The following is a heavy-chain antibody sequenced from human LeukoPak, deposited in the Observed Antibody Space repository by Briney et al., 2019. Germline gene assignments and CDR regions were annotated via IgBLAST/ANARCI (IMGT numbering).Heavy chain of an antibody. CDR1: GYTFTSYG. D-gene: IGHD3-22*01. J-gene: IGHJ4*02. CDR2: ISAYNGNT. Sequence: ASVKVSCKASGYTFTSYGISWVRQAPGQGLEWMGWISAYNGNTNYAQKLQGRVTMTTDTSTSTAYMELRSLRSEDTAVYYCARGWDSSGQRPFLYWGQGTLVTVSS. CDR3: ARGWDSSGQRPFLY. V-gene: IGHV1-18*01.